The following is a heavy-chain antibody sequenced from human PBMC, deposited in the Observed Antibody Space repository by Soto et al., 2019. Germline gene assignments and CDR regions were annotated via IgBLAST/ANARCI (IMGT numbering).Heavy chain of an antibody. V-gene: IGHV4-39*01. J-gene: IGHJ3*02. CDR2: IYYSGST. CDR1: GGSISSSSYY. CDR3: ARHDWRFGELLSPNDAFDI. Sequence: QLQLQESGPGLVKPSETLSLTCTVSGGSISSSSYYWGWIRQPPGKGLEWIGSIYYSGSTYYNPSLKSRVTISVDTSKNQFSLKLSSVTAADTAVYYCARHDWRFGELLSPNDAFDIWGQGTMVTVSS. D-gene: IGHD3-10*01.